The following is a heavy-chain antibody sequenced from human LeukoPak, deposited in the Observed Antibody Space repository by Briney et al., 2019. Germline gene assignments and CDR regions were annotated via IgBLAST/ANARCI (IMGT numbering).Heavy chain of an antibody. D-gene: IGHD3-22*01. V-gene: IGHV3-23*01. CDR1: GFTFSSYG. Sequence: GGSLRLSCAASGFTFSSYGMSWVRQAPGKGLEWVSAISGSGGSTYYADSVKGRFTISRDNSKNTLYLQMNSLRAEDTAVYYCARAVIVGAEYFQHWGQGTLVTVSS. J-gene: IGHJ1*01. CDR2: ISGSGGST. CDR3: ARAVIVGAEYFQH.